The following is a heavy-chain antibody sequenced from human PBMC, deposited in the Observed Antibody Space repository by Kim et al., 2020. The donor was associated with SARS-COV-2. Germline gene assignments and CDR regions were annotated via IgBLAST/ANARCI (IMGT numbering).Heavy chain of an antibody. J-gene: IGHJ4*02. CDR3: TRPAAGKVFDY. Sequence: SETLSLTCTVSGGSISSSSYYWGWIRQPPGKGLEWIGSIYYSGSTYYNPSLKSRVTISVDTSKNQFSLKLSSVTAADTAVYYCTRPAAGKVFDYWGQGTLVTVSS. CDR2: IYYSGST. V-gene: IGHV4-39*01. D-gene: IGHD6-13*01. CDR1: GGSISSSSYY.